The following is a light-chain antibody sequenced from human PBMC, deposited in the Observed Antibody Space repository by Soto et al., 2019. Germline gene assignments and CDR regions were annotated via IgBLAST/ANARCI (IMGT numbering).Light chain of an antibody. V-gene: IGLV4-69*01. CDR1: SGHSSDA. CDR2: VNSAGH. J-gene: IGLJ2*01. Sequence: QLVLTQSPSASASLGASVKLTCTLSSGHSSDAIAWHQQQPEKAPRYLMKVNSAGHYKGDGIPDRFSGSSSGAERYLTISSLQSEDEADYYCQTWGAGIVVFGGGTKLTVL. CDR3: QTWGAGIVV.